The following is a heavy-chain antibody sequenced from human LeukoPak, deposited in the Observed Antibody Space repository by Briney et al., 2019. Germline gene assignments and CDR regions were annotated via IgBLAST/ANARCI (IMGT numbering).Heavy chain of an antibody. Sequence: SETLSLTCAVSGGSISSYYWSWIRQPAGKGLEWIGRIYTSGSTNYNPSLKSRVTMSVDTSKNQFSLKLSSVTAADTAVYYCARANIVGATTGFDYWGQGTLVTVSS. J-gene: IGHJ4*02. D-gene: IGHD1-26*01. V-gene: IGHV4-4*07. CDR1: GGSISSYY. CDR2: IYTSGST. CDR3: ARANIVGATTGFDY.